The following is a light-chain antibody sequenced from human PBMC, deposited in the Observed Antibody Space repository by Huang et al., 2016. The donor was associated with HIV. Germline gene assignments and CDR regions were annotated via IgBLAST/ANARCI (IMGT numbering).Light chain of an antibody. V-gene: IGKV3-15*01. Sequence: EIVMTQSPATLSMSPGERATLSCRASQSGGSSLAWYQQKPGQAPRLLIYGASTRAAGIPARFSGSGSGTEFTLTISSLQSEDFAVYYCQQYNNWPPNTFGQGTKLEIK. J-gene: IGKJ2*01. CDR2: GAS. CDR3: QQYNNWPPNT. CDR1: QSGGSS.